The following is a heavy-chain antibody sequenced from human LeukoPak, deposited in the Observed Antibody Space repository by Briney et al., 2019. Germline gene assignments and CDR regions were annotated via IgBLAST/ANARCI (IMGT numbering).Heavy chain of an antibody. CDR1: GFPFSIYG. Sequence: QPGRSLRLSCAASGFPFSIYGMHWVRQAPGKGLEWVAVISSDASKKYYADSVKGRFTVTRDNSQNTLYLEMNSLRAEDTAVYYCAKRYGSSGNIDSGGQGTLVTVSS. V-gene: IGHV3-30*18. CDR3: AKRYGSSGNIDS. D-gene: IGHD6-13*01. J-gene: IGHJ4*02. CDR2: ISSDASKK.